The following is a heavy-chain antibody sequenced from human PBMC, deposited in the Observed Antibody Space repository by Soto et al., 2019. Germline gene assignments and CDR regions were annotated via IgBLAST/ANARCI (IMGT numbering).Heavy chain of an antibody. CDR3: ARDTGGSYDF. CDR2: TRNKANSYAA. J-gene: IGHJ4*02. D-gene: IGHD1-26*01. V-gene: IGHV3-72*01. CDR1: GFRFSDYY. Sequence: GGSLRLSCAASGFRFSDYYMDWVRQLPGMGLEWVGRTRNKANSYAAEYAPSVRGRFTISRHDSEDSMFLQLNSLKTEATAVYYCARDTGGSYDFWGQGALVTVSS.